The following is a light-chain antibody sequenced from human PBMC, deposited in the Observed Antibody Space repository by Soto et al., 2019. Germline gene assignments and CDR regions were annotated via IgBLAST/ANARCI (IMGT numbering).Light chain of an antibody. Sequence: EIVMTQSPATLSVSPGERASLSCRASQSVGSKLIWYQHKPGQPPRLLIYGASARATGIPARFSGSGSGTECTLTISSLQPEDSAINYCQERSKWPLYTFGQGTKLEIK. CDR3: QERSKWPLYT. V-gene: IGKV3-15*01. J-gene: IGKJ2*01. CDR2: GAS. CDR1: QSVGSK.